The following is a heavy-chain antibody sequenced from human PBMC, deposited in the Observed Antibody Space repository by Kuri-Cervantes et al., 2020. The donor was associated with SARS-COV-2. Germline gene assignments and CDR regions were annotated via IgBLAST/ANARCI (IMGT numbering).Heavy chain of an antibody. CDR2: ISSSGSTI. V-gene: IGHV3-48*03. CDR1: GFTFSSYE. CDR3: AREGREGGGMDV. J-gene: IGHJ6*02. D-gene: IGHD3-16*01. Sequence: GGSLRLSCAASGFTFSSYEMNWVRQAPGKGLEWVSYISSSGSTIYYADSVKGRFTISRDDAKNSMYLQMNSLRAEDTAVYYCAREGREGGGMDVWGQGTTVTVSS.